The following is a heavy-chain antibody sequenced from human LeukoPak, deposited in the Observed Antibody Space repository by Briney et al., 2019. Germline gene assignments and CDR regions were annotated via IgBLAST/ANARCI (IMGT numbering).Heavy chain of an antibody. CDR1: GGSISTYY. CDR2: IYYSGST. V-gene: IGHV4-59*01. Sequence: PSETLYLTCTVSGGSISTYYWSWIRQPPGKGLEWIGYIYYSGSTNYNPSLKSRVTISVDTSKNQFSLKLSSVTAADTAVYYCARAGRGVLSNFDYWGQGTLVTVSS. J-gene: IGHJ4*02. CDR3: ARAGRGVLSNFDY. D-gene: IGHD4/OR15-4a*01.